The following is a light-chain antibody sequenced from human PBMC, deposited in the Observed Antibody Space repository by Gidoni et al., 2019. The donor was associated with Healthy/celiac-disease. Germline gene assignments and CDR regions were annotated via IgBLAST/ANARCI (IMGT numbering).Light chain of an antibody. Sequence: DIQMTQSPSSLSASVGDRVTITCRASQSISSYLNWYQQKPGKAPKLLIYAASSLQSGVPSRFSGSGSGTDFTLTISSLRPEDFATYYCQQSYSTPRTFGQXTKVKIK. CDR1: QSISSY. V-gene: IGKV1-39*01. CDR3: QQSYSTPRT. CDR2: AAS. J-gene: IGKJ1*01.